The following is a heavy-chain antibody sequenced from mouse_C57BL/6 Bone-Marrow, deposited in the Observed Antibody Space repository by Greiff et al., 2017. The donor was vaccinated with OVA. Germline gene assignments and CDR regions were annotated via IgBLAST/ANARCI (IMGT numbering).Heavy chain of an antibody. J-gene: IGHJ3*01. V-gene: IGHV5-4*01. CDR2: ISDGGSYT. CDR1: GFTFSSYA. D-gene: IGHD2-4*01. CDR3: ARDEDYDYFLFAY. Sequence: EVHLVESGGGLVKPGGSLKLFCAASGFTFSSYAMSWVRQTPEKRLEWVATISDGGSYTYYPDNVKGRFTISRDNAKNNLYLQMSHLKSEDTAMYYCARDEDYDYFLFAYWGQGTLVTVSA.